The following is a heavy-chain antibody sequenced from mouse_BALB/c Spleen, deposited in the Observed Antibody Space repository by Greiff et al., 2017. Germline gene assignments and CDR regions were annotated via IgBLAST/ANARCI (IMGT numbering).Heavy chain of an antibody. J-gene: IGHJ4*01. Sequence: QVQLKESGPELVKPGASVKISCKASGYAFSSSWMNWVKQRPGQGLEWIGRIYPGDGDTNYNGKFKGKATLTADKSSSTAYMQLSSLTSVDSAVYFCARSTMITTGAMDYWGQGTSVTVSS. D-gene: IGHD2-4*01. CDR1: GYAFSSSW. CDR3: ARSTMITTGAMDY. V-gene: IGHV1-82*01. CDR2: IYPGDGDT.